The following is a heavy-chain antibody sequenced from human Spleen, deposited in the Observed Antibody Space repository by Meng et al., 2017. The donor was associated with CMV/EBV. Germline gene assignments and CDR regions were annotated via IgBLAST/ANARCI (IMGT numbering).Heavy chain of an antibody. D-gene: IGHD3-3*01. CDR1: GGSISRYF. CDR2: IYYSGST. CDR3: AKGSIAVLRFFEWFN. J-gene: IGHJ4*02. V-gene: IGHV4-59*01. Sequence: SETLSLTCTVSGGSISRYFWSWIRQPPGRGLEWIGYIYYSGSTNYNPSLKSRVTISVDTSKNQFSLKLSSVTAADTAVYYCAKGSIAVLRFFEWFNWGQGTLVTVSS.